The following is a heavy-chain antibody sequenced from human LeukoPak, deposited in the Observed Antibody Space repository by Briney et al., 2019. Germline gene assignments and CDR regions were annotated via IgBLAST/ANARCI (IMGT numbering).Heavy chain of an antibody. J-gene: IGHJ2*01. D-gene: IGHD2-2*01. CDR3: ARDERLCKSTSCYPWYFGL. Sequence: ASVMLSCKASGYTFTVYYIHWVRQAPGQGLEWVGYVNPNSGATNFAQKFQGRVTMTRDTSITTAYMELGSLTSDDTAVYFCARDERLCKSTSCYPWYFGLWGRGTQVTVSS. CDR2: VNPNSGAT. V-gene: IGHV1-2*02. CDR1: GYTFTVYY.